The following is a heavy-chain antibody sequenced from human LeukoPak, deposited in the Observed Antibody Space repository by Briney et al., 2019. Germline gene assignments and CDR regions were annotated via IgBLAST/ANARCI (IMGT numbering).Heavy chain of an antibody. CDR1: GGSISSYY. D-gene: IGHD3-3*01. CDR2: IYYSGST. Sequence: PSETLSLTCTVSGGSISSYYWSWIRQPAGKGLEWIGRIYYSGSTNYNPSLKSRVTISVGTSKNQFSLKLSSVTAADTAVYYCAREAHDFWSGYSHYGMDVWGQGTTVTVSS. CDR3: AREAHDFWSGYSHYGMDV. V-gene: IGHV4-4*07. J-gene: IGHJ6*02.